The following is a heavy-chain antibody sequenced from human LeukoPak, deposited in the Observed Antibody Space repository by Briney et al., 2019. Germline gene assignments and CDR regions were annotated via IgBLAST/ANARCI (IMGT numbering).Heavy chain of an antibody. CDR1: GGSISSYY. CDR3: ARTTVTRFYENQYYFDY. Sequence: SETLSLTCTVSGGSISSYYWSWIRQPPGKGLEWIGYIYTSGSTNYNPSLKSRVTISVDTSKNQFSLKLSSVTAADTAVYYCARTTVTRFYENQYYFDYWGQGTLVTVSS. V-gene: IGHV4-4*09. J-gene: IGHJ4*02. CDR2: IYTSGST. D-gene: IGHD4-17*01.